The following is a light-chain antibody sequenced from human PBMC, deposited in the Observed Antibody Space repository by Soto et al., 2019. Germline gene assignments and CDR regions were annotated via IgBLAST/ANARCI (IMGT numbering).Light chain of an antibody. J-gene: IGLJ1*01. Sequence: QSVLTQPPSASGSPGQSVTISCTGTSSHVGGYSYVSWYQQHPGKAPKLMIYEVSKRPSGVPDRFSGSKSGNTASLTVSGLQAEDEADYYCSSYAGSNNPYVFGTGTKLTVL. CDR1: SSHVGGYSY. CDR2: EVS. V-gene: IGLV2-8*01. CDR3: SSYAGSNNPYV.